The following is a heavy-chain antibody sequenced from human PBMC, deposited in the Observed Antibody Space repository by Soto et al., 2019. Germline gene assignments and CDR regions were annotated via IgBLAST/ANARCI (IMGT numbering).Heavy chain of an antibody. V-gene: IGHV4-34*09. CDR1: GGSFSGYY. CDR3: ARAGDGDYYYGMDV. CDR2: INYSGST. J-gene: IGHJ6*02. Sequence: SETLSLTCAVYGGSFSGYYCSWIRQPPGKGLEWIGYINYSGSTNYNPSLKSRVTISVDTSKNQFSLKLSSVTAADTAVYYCARAGDGDYYYGMDVWGQGTTVTVSS. D-gene: IGHD2-21*01.